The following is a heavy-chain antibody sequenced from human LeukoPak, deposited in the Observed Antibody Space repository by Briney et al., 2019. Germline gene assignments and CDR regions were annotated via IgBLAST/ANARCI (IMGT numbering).Heavy chain of an antibody. CDR3: ARRKSGWFDP. Sequence: SETLSLTCTVSGGSISSGDYYWSWIRQPPGKGLEWIGYIYYSGSTYYNPSLKSRLTISVDTSKYQFSLKLSSVTAADTAVYYCARRKSGWFDPWGQGTLVTVSS. CDR2: IYYSGST. J-gene: IGHJ5*02. V-gene: IGHV4-30-4*01. CDR1: GGSISSGDYY.